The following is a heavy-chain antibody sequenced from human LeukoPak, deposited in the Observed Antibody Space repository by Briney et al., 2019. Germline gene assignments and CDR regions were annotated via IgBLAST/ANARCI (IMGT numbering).Heavy chain of an antibody. V-gene: IGHV4-59*01. Sequence: SETLSLTCTVSGGSISSYYWSWIREPPGKGLEGIGYIYYSGSTKYNPSLKSRVTISVDTSKNQFSLKLSSVTAADTAVYYCSRVAVGATTGYYYYGMDVWGQGTTVTVSS. CDR1: GGSISSYY. D-gene: IGHD1-26*01. J-gene: IGHJ6*02. CDR2: IYYSGST. CDR3: SRVAVGATTGYYYYGMDV.